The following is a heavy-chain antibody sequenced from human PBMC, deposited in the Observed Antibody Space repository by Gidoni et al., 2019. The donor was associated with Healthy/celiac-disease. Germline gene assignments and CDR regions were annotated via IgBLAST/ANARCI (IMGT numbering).Heavy chain of an antibody. Sequence: SVKVSCKASGYTFTGYYMHWVRQAPGQGLEWMGWINPNSGGTNYAQKFQGWVTMTRDTSISTAYMELSRLRSDDTAVYYWARELYYDFWSGYMGDGMDVWGQGTTVTVSS. V-gene: IGHV1-2*04. CDR2: INPNSGGT. CDR3: ARELYYDFWSGYMGDGMDV. J-gene: IGHJ6*02. D-gene: IGHD3-3*01. CDR1: GYTFTGYY.